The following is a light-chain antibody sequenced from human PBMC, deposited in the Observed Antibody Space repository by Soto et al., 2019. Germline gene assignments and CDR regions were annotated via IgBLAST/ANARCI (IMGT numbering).Light chain of an antibody. J-gene: IGLJ1*01. CDR3: FSFTTTSTHV. CDR2: EVN. Sequence: QSVLTQPASLSGSPGQSITISCTGTSSGIGAYDYVSWFQQHPGKAPKLMISEVNNRPSGVSNRFSGSKSGNTAYLTISGLQLEDEAAYFCFSFTTTSTHVFGTGTKLTVL. V-gene: IGLV2-14*01. CDR1: SSGIGAYDY.